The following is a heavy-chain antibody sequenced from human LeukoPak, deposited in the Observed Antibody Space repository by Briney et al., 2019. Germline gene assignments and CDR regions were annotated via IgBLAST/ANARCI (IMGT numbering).Heavy chain of an antibody. V-gene: IGHV4-39*07. CDR1: GGSISSSSYY. CDR2: IYYSGNT. CDR3: ARLRVDIAMVTCAFDI. J-gene: IGHJ3*02. Sequence: SETLSLTCTVSGGSISSSSYYWGWIRQPPGKGLEWIGNIYYSGNTYYNPSLKSRVTISLDTSKSQFSLKLSSVTAADTALYYCARLRVDIAMVTCAFDIWGQGTLVTVSS. D-gene: IGHD5-18*01.